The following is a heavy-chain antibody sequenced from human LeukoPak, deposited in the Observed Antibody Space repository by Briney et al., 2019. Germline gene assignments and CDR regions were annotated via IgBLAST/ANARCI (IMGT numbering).Heavy chain of an antibody. CDR1: AGTFSSYA. J-gene: IGHJ3*02. V-gene: IGHV1-69*04. CDR2: IIPILGIA. CDR3: ASEGNYYYASSGYYYWAFDI. D-gene: IGHD3-22*01. Sequence: SVKVSCKASAGTFSSYAISWVRQAPGQGLEWMGRIIPILGIANYAQKFQGRVTITADKSTSTAYMELSSLRSEDTAVYYCASEGNYYYASSGYYYWAFDIWGQGTMVTVSS.